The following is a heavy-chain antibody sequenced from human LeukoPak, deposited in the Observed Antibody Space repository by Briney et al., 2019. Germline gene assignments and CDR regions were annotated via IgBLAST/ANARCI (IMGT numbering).Heavy chain of an antibody. CDR2: ISGSGGST. V-gene: IGHV3-23*01. Sequence: PGGSLRLSCAASGFTFSSDAMSWGRQAPGKGLEWVSAISGSGGSTYYADSVKGRFTISRDNSKNTLYLQMNSLRAEDTAVYYCAKVPYYDFWSGYPFDPWGQGTLVTVSS. CDR1: GFTFSSDA. CDR3: AKVPYYDFWSGYPFDP. J-gene: IGHJ5*02. D-gene: IGHD3-3*01.